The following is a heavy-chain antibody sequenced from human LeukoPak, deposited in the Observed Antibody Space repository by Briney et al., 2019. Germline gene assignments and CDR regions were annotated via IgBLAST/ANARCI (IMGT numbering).Heavy chain of an antibody. D-gene: IGHD4-17*01. CDR2: IKQDGGEK. J-gene: IGHJ4*02. Sequence: GGSLRLACTASGFTFSSYWMSWVRQAPGKGLEWVANIKQDGGEKYYVDSVKGRFTISRDNAKNSLYLQMNSLRAEDTAVYYCARLGARQVLDYWGQGTLVTVSS. V-gene: IGHV3-7*01. CDR1: GFTFSSYW. CDR3: ARLGARQVLDY.